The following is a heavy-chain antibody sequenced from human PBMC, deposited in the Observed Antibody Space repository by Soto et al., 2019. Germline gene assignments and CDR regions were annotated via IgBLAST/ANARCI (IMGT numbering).Heavy chain of an antibody. CDR3: ARGWRIVGDAFDI. Sequence: EVQLVESGGGLVQPGGSLSLSCAASGFTLSSYSMNWVRQAPGKGLEWVSYITGSSRAIYYADSVKGRFTISRDNAKNSLYLQLNSRRADDTAVYYCARGWRIVGDAFDIWGQGTMVTVSS. J-gene: IGHJ3*02. CDR2: ITGSSRAI. CDR1: GFTLSSYS. D-gene: IGHD1-26*01. V-gene: IGHV3-48*01.